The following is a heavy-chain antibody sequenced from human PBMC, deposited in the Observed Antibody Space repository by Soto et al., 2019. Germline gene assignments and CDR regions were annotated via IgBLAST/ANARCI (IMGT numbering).Heavy chain of an antibody. J-gene: IGHJ6*02. D-gene: IGHD3-16*02. CDR2: ISSSGSTI. V-gene: IGHV3-48*03. CDR1: GFTFSSYE. Sequence: EVQLVESGGGLVQPGGSLRLSCAASGFTFSSYEMNWVRQAPGKGLEWVSYISSSGSTIYYADSVKGRFTISRDNAKKSLYLQMNSLRAEDTAVYYCAREREIMITFGGVIVEYGMDVWGQGTTVTVSS. CDR3: AREREIMITFGGVIVEYGMDV.